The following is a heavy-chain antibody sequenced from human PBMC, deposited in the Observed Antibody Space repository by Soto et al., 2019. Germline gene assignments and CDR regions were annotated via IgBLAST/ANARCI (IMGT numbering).Heavy chain of an antibody. Sequence: SVTLCLPYTVSGGSIISDYWRWIRQPPGKGLEWIGYIYYSGSTNYNPSLKSRVTISGDTSKNQFALKLSSVTAAYTAVYYCARFGGGWFDPWGQGTLVTVSS. D-gene: IGHD3-3*01. CDR3: ARFGGGWFDP. CDR2: IYYSGST. CDR1: GGSIISDY. J-gene: IGHJ5*02. V-gene: IGHV4-59*01.